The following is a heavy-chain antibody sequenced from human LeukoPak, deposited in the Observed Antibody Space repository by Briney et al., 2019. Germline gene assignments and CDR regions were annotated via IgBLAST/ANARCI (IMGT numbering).Heavy chain of an antibody. Sequence: GASVKVSCKASGGTFSSYAISWVRQAPGQGLEWMGGIIPIFGTANYAQKFQGRVTITADESTSTAYMELSSLRSEDTAVYYCAREGAVAGTRGYWGQGTLVTVSS. D-gene: IGHD6-19*01. V-gene: IGHV1-69*13. CDR3: AREGAVAGTRGY. J-gene: IGHJ4*02. CDR1: GGTFSSYA. CDR2: IIPIFGTA.